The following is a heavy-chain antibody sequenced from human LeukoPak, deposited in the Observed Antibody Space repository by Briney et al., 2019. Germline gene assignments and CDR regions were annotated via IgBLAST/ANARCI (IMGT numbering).Heavy chain of an antibody. J-gene: IGHJ4*02. CDR2: IIHSGST. V-gene: IGHV4-34*12. CDR1: GGSFSGYY. D-gene: IGHD6-13*01. Sequence: SETLSLTCVVYGGSFSGYYWSWIRQPPGKGLEWIGEIIHSGSTNYNPSLKGRLTISLDTSKNQFSLILSSVTSADTAVYYCARRSAAAGNFDSWGQGTLVTVSS. CDR3: ARRSAAAGNFDS.